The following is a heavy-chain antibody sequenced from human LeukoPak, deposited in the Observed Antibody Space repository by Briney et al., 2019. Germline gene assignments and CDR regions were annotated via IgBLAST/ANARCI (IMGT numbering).Heavy chain of an antibody. J-gene: IGHJ3*02. CDR1: GGSFSGYY. Sequence: PSETLSLTCAVYGGSFSGYYWSWIRQPPGKGLEWIGEINHSGSTNYNPSLRSRVIMSVDTSKNQFSLKLSPVTAADTAVYYCAREIGYCSGGSCYEVAFDIWGQGTTVTVSS. D-gene: IGHD2-15*01. V-gene: IGHV4-34*01. CDR2: INHSGST. CDR3: AREIGYCSGGSCYEVAFDI.